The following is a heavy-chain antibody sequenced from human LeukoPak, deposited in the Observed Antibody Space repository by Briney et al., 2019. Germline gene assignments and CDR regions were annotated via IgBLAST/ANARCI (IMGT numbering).Heavy chain of an antibody. J-gene: IGHJ3*02. CDR1: RFTFSSYW. V-gene: IGHV3-74*01. CDR2: INTDGSIT. CDR3: TRGGQGAFDI. D-gene: IGHD5-12*01. Sequence: GGSLRLSCAASRFTFSSYWMHWVRQAPGKGLVWVSHINTDGSITNYADSVKGRFTIFRDNAKNTLYLQINSLSAEDTAVYYCTRGGQGAFDIWGQGTMVTVSS.